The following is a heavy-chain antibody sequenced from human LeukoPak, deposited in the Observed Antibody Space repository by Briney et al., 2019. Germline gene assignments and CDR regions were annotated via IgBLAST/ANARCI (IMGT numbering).Heavy chain of an antibody. J-gene: IGHJ4*02. V-gene: IGHV1-2*02. Sequence: ASVKVSCKASGYSFSGYYIYWVRQAPGQGLEWMGWINPNSGATNYAQKFQGTVTMTRDTSTSTAYMELSRLRSDDTAVYYCARDQNYFDTTAYYGMDCWGQGTLVTVSS. CDR2: INPNSGAT. CDR1: GYSFSGYY. D-gene: IGHD3-22*01. CDR3: ARDQNYFDTTAYYGMDC.